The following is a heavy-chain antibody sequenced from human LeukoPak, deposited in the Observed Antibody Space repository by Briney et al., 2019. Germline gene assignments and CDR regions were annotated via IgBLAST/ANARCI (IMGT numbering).Heavy chain of an antibody. CDR2: IYYSGST. D-gene: IGHD1-26*01. Sequence: SETLSLTCTVSGGSIGIYYWTWIRQPPGKGLDWIVYIYYSGSTNYNPSLKSRVTISVDTSKNQFSLKLRSVTAADTAFYSCARGHYNGSNPLHWFDPWGQGTLATVSS. V-gene: IGHV4-59*01. CDR3: ARGHYNGSNPLHWFDP. CDR1: GGSIGIYY. J-gene: IGHJ5*02.